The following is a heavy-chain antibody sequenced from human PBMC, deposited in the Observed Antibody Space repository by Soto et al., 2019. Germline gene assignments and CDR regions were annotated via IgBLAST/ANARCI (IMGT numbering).Heavy chain of an antibody. CDR1: GFTFSSYA. J-gene: IGHJ3*02. CDR2: ISGSGGST. CDR3: AKDVPALRNWGPSGGNNAFDI. D-gene: IGHD7-27*01. Sequence: GGSLRLSCAASGFTFSSYAMSWVRQAPGKGLEWVSAISGSGGSTYYADSVKGRFTISRDNSKNTLYLQMNSLRAEDTAVYYCAKDVPALRNWGPSGGNNAFDIWGQGTMVTVSS. V-gene: IGHV3-23*01.